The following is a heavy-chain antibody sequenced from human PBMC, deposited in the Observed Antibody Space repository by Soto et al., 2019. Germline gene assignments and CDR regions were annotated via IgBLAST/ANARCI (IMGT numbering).Heavy chain of an antibody. V-gene: IGHV3-23*01. CDR2: ISGSGGST. CDR3: AKQKRSGYPDY. CDR1: GFTCSSDA. Sequence: PGGSLILSCAASGFTCSSDAMSWGRQAPGKGLEWVSAISGSGGSTYYADSVKGRFTISRDNSKNTLYLQMNSLRAEDTAVYYCAKQKRSGYPDYWGQGTLVTVSS. D-gene: IGHD3-3*01. J-gene: IGHJ4*02.